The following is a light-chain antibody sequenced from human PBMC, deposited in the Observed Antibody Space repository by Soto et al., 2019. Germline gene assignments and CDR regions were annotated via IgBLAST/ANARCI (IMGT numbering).Light chain of an antibody. CDR2: GAS. Sequence: DIVLTQPPGTLSLSPGERATLSCRSSQSISSNYLAWYQQKPGQAPRLLIYGASSRATGIPDRFSGSGSGTDFILTINWLQSEDFATYYCQQYYDYPRTFGQGTKVDIK. CDR3: QQYYDYPRT. CDR1: QSISSNY. V-gene: IGKV3-20*01. J-gene: IGKJ1*01.